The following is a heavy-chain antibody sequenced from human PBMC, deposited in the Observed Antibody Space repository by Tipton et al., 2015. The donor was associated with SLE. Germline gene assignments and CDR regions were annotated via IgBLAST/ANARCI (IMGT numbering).Heavy chain of an antibody. Sequence: QSGAELTKPGDSVRVSCKASGYPYNGYGISWLRQAPGHGLEWMAWISAHNGDTNSAQKFQDRVTVTMDTSTDTAYMDMRRLTSDDTAVYYRARDGGDNRLPHAFDVWGQGTMVIVSS. CDR2: ISAHNGDT. J-gene: IGHJ3*01. D-gene: IGHD2-21*02. CDR1: GYPYNGYG. V-gene: IGHV1-18*01. CDR3: ARDGGDNRLPHAFDV.